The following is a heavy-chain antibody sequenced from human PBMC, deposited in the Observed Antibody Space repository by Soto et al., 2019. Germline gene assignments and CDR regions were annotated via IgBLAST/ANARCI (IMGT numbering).Heavy chain of an antibody. D-gene: IGHD6-6*01. CDR1: GFSLTTRGVG. V-gene: IGHV2-5*02. CDR3: AHSYSSSPDDGFDV. Sequence: QITLKESGQTLVKPTQILTLTCTFSGFSLTTRGVGVGWIRQPPGEALEWLALIYWDDDERYSPSLGSRLTITKDTSKNQVVLTTTNMEPVDTGTYYCAHSYSSSPDDGFDVWGQGTRVTVSS. J-gene: IGHJ3*01. CDR2: IYWDDDE.